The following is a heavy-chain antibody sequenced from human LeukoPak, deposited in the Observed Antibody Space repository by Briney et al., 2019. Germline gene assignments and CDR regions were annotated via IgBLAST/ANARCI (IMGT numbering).Heavy chain of an antibody. J-gene: IGHJ3*02. CDR3: ARVFGYYDSSGYYGGGAFDI. CDR2: ISSSSSYI. V-gene: IGHV3-21*01. CDR1: GFTFSSYS. Sequence: PGGSLRLSCAASGFTFSSYSMNWVRRAPGKGLEWVSSISSSSSYIYYADSVKGRFTISRDNAKNSLYLQMNSLRAEDTAVYYCARVFGYYDSSGYYGGGAFDIWGQGTMVTVSS. D-gene: IGHD3-22*01.